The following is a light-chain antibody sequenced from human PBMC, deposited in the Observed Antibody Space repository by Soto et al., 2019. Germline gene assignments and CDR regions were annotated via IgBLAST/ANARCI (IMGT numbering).Light chain of an antibody. CDR2: TAS. CDR1: QGISRY. V-gene: IGKV1-39*01. J-gene: IGKJ3*01. CDR3: QQSYSTPFT. Sequence: DIQLTQSPSSLSASVGDRVTITCRASQGISRYFNWYQQKPGKAPKLLIYTASSLQSGVPSRFSGSGSGTDFTLTISSLQPEDFATYYCQQSYSTPFTFGPGTKVDIK.